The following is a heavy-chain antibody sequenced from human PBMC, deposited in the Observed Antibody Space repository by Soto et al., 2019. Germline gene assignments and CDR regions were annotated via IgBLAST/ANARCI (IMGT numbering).Heavy chain of an antibody. V-gene: IGHV1-2*02. CDR3: ARLRGPYCRSTSCLYYFDY. Sequence: QVQLVQSGAEVRKPGASVRVSCKASGYTFTGYNMHWVRQAPGQVLEWMGWINPNNGGTDYAKKFQGRVTMTRYTSISTAYMELSRLISDDTAVYYCARLRGPYCRSTSCLYYFDYWGQGTLVTVSS. D-gene: IGHD2-2*01. CDR1: GYTFTGYN. CDR2: INPNNGGT. J-gene: IGHJ4*02.